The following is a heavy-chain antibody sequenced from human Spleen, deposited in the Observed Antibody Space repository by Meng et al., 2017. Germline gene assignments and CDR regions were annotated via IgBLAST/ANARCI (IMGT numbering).Heavy chain of an antibody. CDR1: GFTFSSYA. J-gene: IGHJ4*02. V-gene: IGHV3-64*01. Sequence: GESLKISCAASGFTFSSYAMHWVRQAPGKGLEYVSAISSNGGSTYYANSVKGRFTISRDNSKNTLYLQMGSLRAEDMAVYYCARDGPYGDLKSWGQGTLVTVSS. D-gene: IGHD4-17*01. CDR3: ARDGPYGDLKS. CDR2: ISSNGGST.